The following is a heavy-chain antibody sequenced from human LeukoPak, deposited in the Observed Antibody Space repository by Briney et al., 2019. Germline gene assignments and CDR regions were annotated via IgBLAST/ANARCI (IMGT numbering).Heavy chain of an antibody. J-gene: IGHJ5*02. Sequence: GGSLRLSCTASGFTFGDYAMSWFRQAPGEGLEWVGFIRSKAYGGTTEYAASVKGRFTISRDDSKSIAYLQMNSLKTEDTAVYYCTRDNWEGTYNWFDPWGQGTLVTVSS. V-gene: IGHV3-49*03. D-gene: IGHD1-1*01. CDR1: GFTFGDYA. CDR3: TRDNWEGTYNWFDP. CDR2: IRSKAYGGTT.